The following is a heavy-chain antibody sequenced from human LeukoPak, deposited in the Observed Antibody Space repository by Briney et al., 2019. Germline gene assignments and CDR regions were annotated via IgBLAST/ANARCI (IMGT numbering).Heavy chain of an antibody. Sequence: GGTLRLSCAGSGFLFSSHGMNWVRQAPGKGLEGVSGISPGGGHTYYADSVRGRFSISRDDLKETLYLQMKNLRAEDTAVYYCAKDGAWLRFDDWGQGSVVTVSS. CDR3: AKDGAWLRFDD. CDR1: GFLFSSHG. J-gene: IGHJ4*02. D-gene: IGHD5-12*01. CDR2: ISPGGGHT. V-gene: IGHV3-23*01.